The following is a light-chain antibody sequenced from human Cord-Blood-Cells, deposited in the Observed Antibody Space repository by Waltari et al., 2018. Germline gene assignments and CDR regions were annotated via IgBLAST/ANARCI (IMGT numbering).Light chain of an antibody. CDR1: SSHVGRYNF. CDR3: CSYAGSSTVV. J-gene: IGLJ2*01. Sequence: QSVLSQHASFYGSTGQSFTISCTGISSHVGRYNFASWYQQHPGNAPKLMIYKVSKRPSGVSNRFSGSKSGNTASLTISGLQAEDEADYYCCSYAGSSTVVFGGGTKLTVL. V-gene: IGLV2-23*02. CDR2: KVS.